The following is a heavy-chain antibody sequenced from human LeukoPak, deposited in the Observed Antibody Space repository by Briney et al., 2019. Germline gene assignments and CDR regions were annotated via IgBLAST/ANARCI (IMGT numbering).Heavy chain of an antibody. D-gene: IGHD5-12*01. CDR3: AGRRAYLGGYIGY. V-gene: IGHV1-69*04. CDR2: IIPILGIA. J-gene: IGHJ4*02. CDR1: GGTFSSYA. Sequence: ASVKVSCKASGGTFSSYAISWVRQAPGQGLEWMGRIIPILGIANYAQKFQGRVTITADRSTSTAYMELSSLRSEDTAVYYCAGRRAYLGGYIGYWGQGTLVTVSS.